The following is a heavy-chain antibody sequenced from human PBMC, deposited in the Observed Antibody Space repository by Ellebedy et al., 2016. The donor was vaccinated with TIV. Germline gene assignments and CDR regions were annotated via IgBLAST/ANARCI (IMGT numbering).Heavy chain of an antibody. CDR1: GFTFSDYY. CDR2: ISSSSSYT. CDR3: AREPWGSGYRHYFDY. V-gene: IGHV3-11*05. D-gene: IGHD3-3*01. J-gene: IGHJ4*02. Sequence: GESLKISXAASGFTFSDYYMSWIRQAPGKGLEWVSYISSSSSYTNYADSVKGRFTISRDNAKNSLYLQMNSLRAEDTAVYYCAREPWGSGYRHYFDYWGQGTLVTVSS.